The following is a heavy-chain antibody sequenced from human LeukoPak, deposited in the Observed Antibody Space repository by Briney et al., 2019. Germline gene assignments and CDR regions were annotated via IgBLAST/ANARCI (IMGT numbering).Heavy chain of an antibody. CDR2: INHSGST. Sequence: PGGSLRLSCAASGFTFSSYAMSWIRQPPGKGLEWIGEINHSGSTNYNPSLKSRVTISVDTSKNQFSLKLSSVTAADTAVYYCARGKYSSGWFDYWGQGTLVTVSS. V-gene: IGHV4-34*01. CDR1: GFTFSSYA. D-gene: IGHD6-19*01. CDR3: ARGKYSSGWFDY. J-gene: IGHJ4*02.